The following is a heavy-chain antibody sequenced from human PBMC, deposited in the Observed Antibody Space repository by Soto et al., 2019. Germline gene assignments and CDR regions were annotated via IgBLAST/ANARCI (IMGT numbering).Heavy chain of an antibody. Sequence: SETLSLTCAVSGGSISSYYWSWIRQPPGKGLEWIGYVHDSWGSHYNPSLKSRVAISLDTSKSQFSLKLTSVTATDTAVYYCGRQGFGALHGRVDVWGQGTTVTVSS. CDR1: GGSISSYY. D-gene: IGHD3-10*01. V-gene: IGHV4-59*08. J-gene: IGHJ6*02. CDR2: VHDSWGS. CDR3: GRQGFGALHGRVDV.